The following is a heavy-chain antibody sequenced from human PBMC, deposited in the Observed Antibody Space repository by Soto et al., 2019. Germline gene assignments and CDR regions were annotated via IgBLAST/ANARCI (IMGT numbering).Heavy chain of an antibody. V-gene: IGHV1-69*12. Sequence: QVQLVQSGAEVKKPGSSVKVSCKASGGTFSSYAISWVRQAPGQGLEWMGGIIPIFGTANYAQKFQGRVTITADDYTRPAYMELSSLRSEETAVYYCARESRYCSGGSCYFLPGIDYWGQGTLVTVSS. CDR3: ARESRYCSGGSCYFLPGIDY. J-gene: IGHJ4*02. D-gene: IGHD2-15*01. CDR2: IIPIFGTA. CDR1: GGTFSSYA.